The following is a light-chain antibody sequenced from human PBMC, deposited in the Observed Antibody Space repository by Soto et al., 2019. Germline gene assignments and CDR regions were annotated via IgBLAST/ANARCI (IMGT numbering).Light chain of an antibody. J-gene: IGKJ5*01. CDR1: QSISSW. CDR2: HAS. CDR3: ELKNTDRLVVT. Sequence: IQITNSPSTLTASVTYRLTITSLASQSISSWLAWYQHKPGKAPKLLIYHASSLERGVPSRFSGSGSGTVCTLTISSRHPDGCRAFYCELKNTDRLVVTIGLGTRLEIK. V-gene: IGKV1-5*01.